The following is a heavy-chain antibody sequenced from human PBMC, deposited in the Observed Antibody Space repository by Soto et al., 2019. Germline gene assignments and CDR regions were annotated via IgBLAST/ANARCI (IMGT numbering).Heavy chain of an antibody. CDR2: FYRDGNT. Sequence: EVQLVESGGGLVQPGGSLRLSCAASGFTVSSSYMGWVRQAPGTGLEWVSSFYRDGNTYYADSVRGRFTISTDNSKDTLYLQMNSLRVDDTAMYYCARHVGFYWYFDLWGRGTLVTVSS. V-gene: IGHV3-66*04. CDR1: GFTVSSSY. J-gene: IGHJ2*01. CDR3: ARHVGFYWYFDL. D-gene: IGHD1-26*01.